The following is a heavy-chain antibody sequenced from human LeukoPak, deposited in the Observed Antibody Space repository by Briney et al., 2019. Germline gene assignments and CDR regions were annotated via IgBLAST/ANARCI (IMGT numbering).Heavy chain of an antibody. CDR1: GFTFSDYY. CDR2: ISSSGSTI. Sequence: GGSLRLSCAASGFTFSDYYMSWISQALGKGLEWVSYISSSGSTIYYADSVKGRFTISRDNAKNSLYLQMNSLRAEDTAVYYCARDEVDTAIVTTEYYYGMDVWGQGSTVTVSS. CDR3: ARDEVDTAIVTTEYYYGMDV. J-gene: IGHJ6*02. V-gene: IGHV3-11*01. D-gene: IGHD5-18*01.